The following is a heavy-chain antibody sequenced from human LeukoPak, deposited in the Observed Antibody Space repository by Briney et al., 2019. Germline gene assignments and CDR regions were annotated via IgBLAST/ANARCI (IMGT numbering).Heavy chain of an antibody. J-gene: IGHJ4*02. V-gene: IGHV3-21*01. CDR1: GFTFSSYS. CDR3: ARDLRFLEWLLSENYFDY. D-gene: IGHD3-3*01. Sequence: PGGSLRLSCAASGFTFSSYSMNWVRQAPGKGLEWVSSISSSSSYIYYADSVKGRFTISRGNAKNSLYLQMNSLRAEDTAVYYCARDLRFLEWLLSENYFDYWGQGTLVTVSS. CDR2: ISSSSSYI.